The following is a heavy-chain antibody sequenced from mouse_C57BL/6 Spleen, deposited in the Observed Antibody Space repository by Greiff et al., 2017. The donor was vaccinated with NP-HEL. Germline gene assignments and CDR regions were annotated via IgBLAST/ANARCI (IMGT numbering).Heavy chain of an antibody. CDR2: INYDGSST. Sequence: EVQLVESEGGLVQPGSSMKLSCTASGFTFSDYYMAWVRQVPEKGLEWVANINYDGSSTYYLDSLKSRFIIPRDNAKNILYLQMSSLKSEDTATYYCAREFNAMDYWGQGTSVTVSS. J-gene: IGHJ4*01. V-gene: IGHV5-16*01. CDR1: GFTFSDYY. CDR3: AREFNAMDY.